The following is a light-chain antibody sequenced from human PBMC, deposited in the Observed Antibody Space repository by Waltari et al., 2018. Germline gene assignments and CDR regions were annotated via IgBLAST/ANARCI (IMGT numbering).Light chain of an antibody. CDR1: QSISNF. Sequence: DIQMTQSPSSLSASVGDRVTVTCRASQSISNFLNWYQHKPGKAPKLLIYAASTLQSGVPSRFSGSGSGTDFTLTISCLQSEDFATYYCQQYYDYQRSFGQGTKVEIK. V-gene: IGKV1-39*01. CDR2: AAS. CDR3: QQYYDYQRS. J-gene: IGKJ1*01.